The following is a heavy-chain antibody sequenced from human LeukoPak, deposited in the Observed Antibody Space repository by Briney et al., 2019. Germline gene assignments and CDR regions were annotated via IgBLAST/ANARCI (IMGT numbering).Heavy chain of an antibody. D-gene: IGHD3-3*01. Sequence: PGGSLRLSCAASGFTFSSYAMSWVRQAPGKGLEWVSAISGSGGSTYYADSVNGRFTISRDNSKNTVYLHINSPRAEDTAVYYCATYYDFWSGYYFDYWGQGTLVTVSS. J-gene: IGHJ4*02. CDR1: GFTFSSYA. CDR3: ATYYDFWSGYYFDY. CDR2: ISGSGGST. V-gene: IGHV3-23*01.